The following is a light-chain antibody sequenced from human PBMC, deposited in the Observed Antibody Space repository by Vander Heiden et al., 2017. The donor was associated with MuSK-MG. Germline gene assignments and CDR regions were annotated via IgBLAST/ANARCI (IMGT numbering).Light chain of an antibody. J-gene: IGKJ3*01. CDR1: QDIRNN. CDR3: QQYASLPTT. CDR2: DAS. Sequence: DIQMTQSPSSLSASVGDRVTITCQASQDIRNNLNWFQQKAGKAPNLLIYDASNLKTAVPSRFSASGSGTDFTFTISSLHPEDIATYYCQQYASLPTTFGPGTEVEIK. V-gene: IGKV1-33*01.